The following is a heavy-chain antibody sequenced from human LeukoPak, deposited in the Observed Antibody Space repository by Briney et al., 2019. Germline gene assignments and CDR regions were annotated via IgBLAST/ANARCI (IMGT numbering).Heavy chain of an antibody. CDR3: AKRGVVVRGVLVFGFHKEAYYFDH. CDR1: GFTLSNYA. J-gene: IGHJ4*02. V-gene: IGHV3-23*01. D-gene: IGHD3-10*01. Sequence: PGVSLRLSCAASGFTLSNYAMNWVRQTPGKGLEWVSGIRESGGGTYYTDSVKGRFTISRDNAKNTLYLQMNSLRAEDTAVYYCAKRGVVVRGVLVFGFHKEAYYFDHWGQGSLVTVSS. CDR2: IRESGGGT.